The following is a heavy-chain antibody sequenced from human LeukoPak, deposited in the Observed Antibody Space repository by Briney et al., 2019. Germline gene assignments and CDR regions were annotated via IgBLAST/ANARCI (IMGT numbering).Heavy chain of an antibody. Sequence: PGGSLRLSCAASGFTFSDYYMSWIRQAPGKGLEWASYISSSGSAIFYADSVKGRFTISRDNAKNSLYLQMNSLRAEDTAVYYCARDSNGYCYLDYWGQGTLVTVSS. CDR1: GFTFSDYY. J-gene: IGHJ4*02. CDR3: ARDSNGYCYLDY. D-gene: IGHD3-22*01. V-gene: IGHV3-11*04. CDR2: ISSSGSAI.